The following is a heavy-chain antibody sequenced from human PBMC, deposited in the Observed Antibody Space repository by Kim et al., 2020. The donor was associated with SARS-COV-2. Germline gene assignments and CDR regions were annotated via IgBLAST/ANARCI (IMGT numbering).Heavy chain of an antibody. Sequence: SETLSLICTVSGGSISSYYWSWIRQPPGKGLEWIGYIYYSGSTNYNPSLKSRVTISVDTSKNQFSLKLSSVTAADTAVYYCARSWLDCSGGSCYHMVDIWGQGTMGTVSS. CDR2: IYYSGST. J-gene: IGHJ3*02. CDR3: ARSWLDCSGGSCYHMVDI. V-gene: IGHV4-59*01. CDR1: GGSISSYY. D-gene: IGHD2-15*01.